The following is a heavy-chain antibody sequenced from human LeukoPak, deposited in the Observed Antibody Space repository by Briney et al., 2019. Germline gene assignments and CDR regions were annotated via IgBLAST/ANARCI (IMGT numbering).Heavy chain of an antibody. Sequence: ASVKVSCKASGYTFTGYYMHWVRQAPGQGLEWMGWINPNSGGTNYAQKFQGRVTMTRDTSIGTAYMELSRLRSDDTAVYYCARGWVRDIVVVPAAKNWFDPWGQGTLVTVSS. D-gene: IGHD2-2*01. V-gene: IGHV1-2*02. CDR3: ARGWVRDIVVVPAAKNWFDP. CDR2: INPNSGGT. CDR1: GYTFTGYY. J-gene: IGHJ5*02.